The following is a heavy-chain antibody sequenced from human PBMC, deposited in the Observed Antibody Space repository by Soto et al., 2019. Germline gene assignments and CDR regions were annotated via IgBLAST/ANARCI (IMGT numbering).Heavy chain of an antibody. V-gene: IGHV1-18*01. CDR3: ARRPHLADNVELDY. Sequence: QVQLVQSGAEVKKPGASVTVSCKASGYTFTNNGINWVRQPPEQGLKWMGWISAYSGHTNYAQKLQDRVTMTTDTSTSTAYMELRSLRSDDTAVYYCARRPHLADNVELDYWGQGTLVTVSS. J-gene: IGHJ4*02. D-gene: IGHD6-19*01. CDR1: GYTFTNNG. CDR2: ISAYSGHT.